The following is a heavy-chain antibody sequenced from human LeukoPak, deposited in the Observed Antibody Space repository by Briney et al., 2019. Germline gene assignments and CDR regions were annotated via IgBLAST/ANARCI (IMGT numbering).Heavy chain of an antibody. Sequence: SETLSLTCAVYGGSFSGYYWSWIRQPPGKGLEWIGEINHSGGTNYNPSLKSRVTISVDTSKNQFSLKLGSVTAADTAVYYCARSRGSSGYFDYWGQGTLVTVSS. CDR2: INHSGGT. D-gene: IGHD3-22*01. V-gene: IGHV4-34*01. CDR3: ARSRGSSGYFDY. CDR1: GGSFSGYY. J-gene: IGHJ4*02.